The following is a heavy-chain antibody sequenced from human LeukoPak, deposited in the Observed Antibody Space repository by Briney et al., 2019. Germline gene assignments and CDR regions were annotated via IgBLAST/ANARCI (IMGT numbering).Heavy chain of an antibody. J-gene: IGHJ3*02. CDR3: AKVRNRAFDI. V-gene: IGHV3-23*01. CDR2: ISGAGGTT. Sequence: GGSLRLSCATPGFTFSSYAMMWLRQAPGKGLEWVSAISGAGGTTLYADSVKGRFTISRDNSKNTLYLQMNSLRAEDTAVYYCAKVRNRAFDIWGQGTMVTVSS. CDR1: GFTFSSYA.